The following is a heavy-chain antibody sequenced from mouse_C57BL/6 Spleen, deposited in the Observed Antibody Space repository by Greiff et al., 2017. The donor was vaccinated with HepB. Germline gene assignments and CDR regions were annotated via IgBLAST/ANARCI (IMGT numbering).Heavy chain of an antibody. V-gene: IGHV1-81*01. J-gene: IGHJ3*01. Sequence: VKLVESGAELARPGASVKLSCKASGYTFTSYGISWVKQRTGQGLEWIGEIYPRSGNTYYNEKFKGKATLTADKSSSTAYMELRSLTSEDSAVYFCARIYYDVFFAYWGQGTLVTVSA. CDR3: ARIYYDVFFAY. CDR1: GYTFTSYG. CDR2: IYPRSGNT. D-gene: IGHD2-4*01.